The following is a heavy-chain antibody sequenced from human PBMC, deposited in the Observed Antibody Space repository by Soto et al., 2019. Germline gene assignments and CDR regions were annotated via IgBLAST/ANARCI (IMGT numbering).Heavy chain of an antibody. CDR2: IKQDGSEK. CDR3: ARGRLDYDFWSGYYYYYYYMDV. J-gene: IGHJ6*03. D-gene: IGHD3-3*01. CDR1: GFTFSSYW. V-gene: IGHV3-7*03. Sequence: GGSLRLSCAASGFTFSSYWMSWVRQAPGKGLEWVANIKQDGSEKYYVDSVKGRFTISRDNAKNSLYLQMNSLRAEDTAVYYCARGRLDYDFWSGYYYYYYYMDVWGKGTTVTVSS.